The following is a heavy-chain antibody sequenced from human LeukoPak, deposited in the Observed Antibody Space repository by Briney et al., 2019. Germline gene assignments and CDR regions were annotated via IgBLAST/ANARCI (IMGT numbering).Heavy chain of an antibody. V-gene: IGHV3-30*02. CDR1: GFTFSSYG. Sequence: SGGSLRLSCAASGFTFSSYGMHWVRQAPGKGLEWVAFIRYDGSNKYYADSVKGRFTISRDNSKNTLYLQMNSLRAEDTAVYYCAKESMVRGVIIYPLDAFDIWGQGTMVTVSS. D-gene: IGHD3-10*01. CDR2: IRYDGSNK. CDR3: AKESMVRGVIIYPLDAFDI. J-gene: IGHJ3*02.